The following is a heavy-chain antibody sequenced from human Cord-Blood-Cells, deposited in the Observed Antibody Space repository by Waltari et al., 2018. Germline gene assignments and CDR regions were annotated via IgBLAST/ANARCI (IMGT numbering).Heavy chain of an antibody. Sequence: QVQPPESGPGLVKPSGTLFLTCAGPGGSIRRSNWWGLVRPPPGKGLEWIGEIYHSGSTNYNPSLKSRVTISVDKSKNQFSLKLSSVTAADTAVYYCARDDRETGDPRGDAFDIWGQGTMVTVSS. J-gene: IGHJ3*02. CDR1: GGSIRRSNW. V-gene: IGHV4-4*02. CDR2: IYHSGST. D-gene: IGHD7-27*01. CDR3: ARDDRETGDPRGDAFDI.